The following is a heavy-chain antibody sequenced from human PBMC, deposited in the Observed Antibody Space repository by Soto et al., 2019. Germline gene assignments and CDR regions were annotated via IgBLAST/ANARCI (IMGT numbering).Heavy chain of an antibody. CDR1: GFSFTSYW. CDR2: IFPEDSDI. CDR3: ARRGKEYDRSFWFDP. D-gene: IGHD3-16*01. Sequence: LKISCKASGFSFTSYWIAWVRQMPGKGLEWMGVIFPEDSDIRYSPSFQGQVTISADKSISTAYLQWSSLKASDTAMYCCARRGKEYDRSFWFDPWGQGTQVTVSS. V-gene: IGHV5-51*01. J-gene: IGHJ5*02.